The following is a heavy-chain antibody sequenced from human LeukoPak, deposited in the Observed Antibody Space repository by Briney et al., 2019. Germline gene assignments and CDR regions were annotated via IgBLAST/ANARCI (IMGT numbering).Heavy chain of an antibody. CDR3: ARDRGGYSSSIYFDY. CDR1: GGSISTYY. V-gene: IGHV4-59*01. J-gene: IGHJ4*02. D-gene: IGHD6-6*01. Sequence: SETLSLTCTVSGGSISTYYWSWIRQPPGKGLEWIGYIYCSGSTNYNPSLKSRVTMSIDTSKNQFSLKLSSVTAADTAVYYCARDRGGYSSSIYFDYWGQGTLVTVSS. CDR2: IYCSGST.